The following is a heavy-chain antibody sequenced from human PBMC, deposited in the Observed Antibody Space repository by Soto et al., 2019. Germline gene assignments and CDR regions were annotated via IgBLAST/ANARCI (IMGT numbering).Heavy chain of an antibody. J-gene: IGHJ6*03. CDR1: GGSISSSSYY. Sequence: QLQLQESGPGLVKPSETLSLTCTVSGGSISSSSYYWGWIRQPPGKGLEWIGSIYYSGSTYYNPSLKSRVTISVDTSKNQFSLKLSSVTAADTAVYYCARSLRLGYYYYYMDVWGKGTTVTVSS. V-gene: IGHV4-39*01. CDR3: ARSLRLGYYYYYMDV. CDR2: IYYSGST. D-gene: IGHD3-16*01.